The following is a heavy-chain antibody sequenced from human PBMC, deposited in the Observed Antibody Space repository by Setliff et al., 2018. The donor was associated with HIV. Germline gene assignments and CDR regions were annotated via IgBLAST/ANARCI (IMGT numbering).Heavy chain of an antibody. D-gene: IGHD3-10*01. CDR2: MNRDGSEK. V-gene: IGHV3-7*04. CDR1: GFTFSSPW. CDR3: ARDPAFGAFDI. Sequence: PGGSLRLSCAASGFTFSSPWMTWVRQAPGRGLEYVAGMNRDGSEKGYADSVKGRFSISRDNAKNSLYLQMSSLRTEDTAVYFCARDPAFGAFDIWGQGTMVTVSS. J-gene: IGHJ3*02.